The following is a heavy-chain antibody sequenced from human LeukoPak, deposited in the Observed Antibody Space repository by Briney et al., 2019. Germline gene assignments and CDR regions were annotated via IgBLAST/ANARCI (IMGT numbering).Heavy chain of an antibody. Sequence: GSLRLSCAASGFTFSSYSMNWVRQAPGKGLEWVSSISGSSSYIYYADSLKGRFTISRDNSNSTLYLHMNSLRREDTAVYYCAKGRRGSSYVHYFDSWGQGALVTVSS. V-gene: IGHV3-21*06. J-gene: IGHJ4*02. D-gene: IGHD5-18*01. CDR3: AKGRRGSSYVHYFDS. CDR1: GFTFSSYS. CDR2: ISGSSSYI.